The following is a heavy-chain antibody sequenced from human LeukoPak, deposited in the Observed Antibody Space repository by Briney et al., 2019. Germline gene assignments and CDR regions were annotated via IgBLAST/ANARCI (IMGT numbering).Heavy chain of an antibody. Sequence: EASVTVSCKASGYTFTSYGISWVRQAPGQGLEWMGWINPNSGGTNYAQKFQGWVTMTRDTSISTAYMELSSLRSEDTAVYYCARGTDYWGQGTLVTVSS. V-gene: IGHV1-2*04. CDR3: ARGTDY. CDR2: INPNSGGT. D-gene: IGHD1-14*01. J-gene: IGHJ4*02. CDR1: GYTFTSYG.